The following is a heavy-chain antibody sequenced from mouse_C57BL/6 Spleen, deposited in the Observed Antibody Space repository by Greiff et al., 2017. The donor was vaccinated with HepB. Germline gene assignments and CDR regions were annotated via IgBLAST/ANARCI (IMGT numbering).Heavy chain of an antibody. Sequence: QVQLQQPGAELVKPGASVKLSCKASGYTFTSYWMHWVKQRPGQGLEWIGMIHPNSGSTNYNEKFKSKATLTVDKSSSTAYMQLSSLTSEDSAVYYCAGYYGSNPYYYAMDYWGQGTSVTVSS. CDR2: IHPNSGST. J-gene: IGHJ4*01. V-gene: IGHV1-64*01. CDR1: GYTFTSYW. CDR3: AGYYGSNPYYYAMDY. D-gene: IGHD1-1*01.